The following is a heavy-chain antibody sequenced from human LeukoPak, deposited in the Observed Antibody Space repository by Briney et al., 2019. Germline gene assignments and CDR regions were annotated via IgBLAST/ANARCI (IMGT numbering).Heavy chain of an antibody. D-gene: IGHD1-14*01. Sequence: SETLSLTCTVSGGSISSYYWSWTRQPPGKGLEWIGYIYYSGSTNYNPSLKSRVTISVDTSKNQFSLKLSSVTAADTAVYYCARVGQPGGGYFDYWGQGTLVTVSS. CDR3: ARVGQPGGGYFDY. J-gene: IGHJ4*02. V-gene: IGHV4-59*01. CDR1: GGSISSYY. CDR2: IYYSGST.